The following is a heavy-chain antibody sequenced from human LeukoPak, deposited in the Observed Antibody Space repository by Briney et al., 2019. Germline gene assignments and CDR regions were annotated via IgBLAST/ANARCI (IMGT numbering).Heavy chain of an antibody. CDR2: IYYSGST. J-gene: IGHJ5*02. V-gene: IGHV4-39*07. CDR3: ARVGTPAYYYDSSGYYNNWFDP. CDR1: GGSISSSSYY. Sequence: PSETLSLTCTVSGGSISSSSYYWGWIRQPPGKGLEWIGSIYYSGSTYYNPSLKSRVTISVDTSKNQFSLKLSSVTAADTAVYYCARVGTPAYYYDSSGYYNNWFDPWGQGTLVTASS. D-gene: IGHD3-22*01.